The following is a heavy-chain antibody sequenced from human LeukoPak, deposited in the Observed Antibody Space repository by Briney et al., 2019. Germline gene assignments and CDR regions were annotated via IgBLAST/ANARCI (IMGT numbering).Heavy chain of an antibody. CDR1: GYSFTNYL. CDR3: ARHRVATISYYYYGIDV. V-gene: IGHV5-51*01. J-gene: IGHJ6*02. Sequence: GESLKISCKGSGYSFTNYLIGWVRQMPGKGLEWLGIIYSGYSHTRYSPSFECQVTISADMYIGAAYLQESSLKASDAAMYYCARHRVATISYYYYGIDVWGQGTTVTVSS. CDR2: IYSGYSHT. D-gene: IGHD5-12*01.